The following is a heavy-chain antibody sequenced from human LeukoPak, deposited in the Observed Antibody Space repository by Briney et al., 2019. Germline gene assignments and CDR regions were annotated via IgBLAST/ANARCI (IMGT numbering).Heavy chain of an antibody. V-gene: IGHV5-51*01. CDR1: GYSFTTYW. J-gene: IGHJ4*02. D-gene: IGHD3-16*01. CDR3: ARLALDGGNYFDY. CDR2: IYPGDFDI. Sequence: GESLKISCQASGYSFTTYWIGWVRQMPGKGLEWMGIIYPGDFDIRYSPSFQGQVTFSTGKSISTAYLQWNSLKASDTAMYYCARLALDGGNYFDYWGQGTLVSVSS.